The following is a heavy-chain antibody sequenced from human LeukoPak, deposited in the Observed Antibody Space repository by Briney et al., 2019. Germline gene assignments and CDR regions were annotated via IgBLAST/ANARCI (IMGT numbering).Heavy chain of an antibody. J-gene: IGHJ5*02. CDR3: AKHGIRFLEWLASPWFDP. Sequence: PGGSLRLSRAASGFPLSSLAISWVRQAPRKGVGWVSAHIGSGGSTYYADSVKGRFTISRDNSKNTLYLQMNSLRAEDTAVYYCAKHGIRFLEWLASPWFDPWGQGTLVTVSS. CDR2: HIGSGGST. CDR1: GFPLSSLA. D-gene: IGHD3-3*01. V-gene: IGHV3-23*01.